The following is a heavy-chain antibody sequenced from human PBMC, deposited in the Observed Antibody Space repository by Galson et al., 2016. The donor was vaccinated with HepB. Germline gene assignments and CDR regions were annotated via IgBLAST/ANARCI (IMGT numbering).Heavy chain of an antibody. CDR2: VKSTTDGGTT. CDR3: TTRWFDP. CDR1: GFTFSNAC. V-gene: IGHV3-15*01. J-gene: IGHJ5*02. Sequence: SLRLSCAASGFTFSNACMSWVRQAPGKGLEWVGSVKSTTDGGTTDSAAAVKGRFTISREDSKNTLYLQMNSLKTEDTAVYYCTTRWFDPWGQGTLVTVSS.